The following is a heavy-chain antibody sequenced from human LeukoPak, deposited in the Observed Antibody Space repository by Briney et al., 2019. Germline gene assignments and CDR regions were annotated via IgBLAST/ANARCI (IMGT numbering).Heavy chain of an antibody. Sequence: SETLSLACTVSGGSISSGSYYWSWIRQPAGKGLEWIGRISTSGSTNYNPSLKSRITISVDTSKNQFSLNLSSVTAVDTAVYYCARAASQAFDYWGQGTLVTVSS. J-gene: IGHJ4*02. CDR2: ISTSGST. V-gene: IGHV4-61*02. CDR1: GGSISSGSYY. CDR3: ARAASQAFDY.